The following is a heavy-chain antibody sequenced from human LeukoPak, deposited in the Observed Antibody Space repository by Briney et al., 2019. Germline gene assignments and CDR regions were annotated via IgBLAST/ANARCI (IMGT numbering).Heavy chain of an antibody. V-gene: IGHV4-30-4*01. Sequence: SETLSLTCTVSGGSISSGDYYWSWIRQPPGKGLEWIGYIYYSGSTYYNPSLKSRVTISVDTPKNQFSLKLSSVTAADTAVYYCARARYSYGSNFDYWGQGTLVTVSS. CDR3: ARARYSYGSNFDY. CDR1: GGSISSGDYY. D-gene: IGHD5-18*01. J-gene: IGHJ4*02. CDR2: IYYSGST.